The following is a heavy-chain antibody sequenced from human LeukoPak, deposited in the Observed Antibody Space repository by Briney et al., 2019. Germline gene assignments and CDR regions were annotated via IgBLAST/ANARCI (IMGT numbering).Heavy chain of an antibody. J-gene: IGHJ4*02. Sequence: GGSLRLSCAAPGFTFSSYDRHWVRQATGKGLEWFSAIGTAGDTYYPGSVKGRFTISRENAKTSLYLQMNSLRAGDTAVYYCARAVPMDYGDYFDYWAQGTLVRVSS. CDR2: IGTAGDT. D-gene: IGHD4-17*01. V-gene: IGHV3-13*04. CDR1: GFTFSSYD. CDR3: ARAVPMDYGDYFDY.